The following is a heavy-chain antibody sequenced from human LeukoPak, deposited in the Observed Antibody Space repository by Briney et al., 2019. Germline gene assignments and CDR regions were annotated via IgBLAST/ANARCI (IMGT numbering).Heavy chain of an antibody. CDR1: GYTFTGYY. Sequence: ASVKVSCKASGYTFTGYYMHWVRQAPGQGLEWMGWINPNSGGTNYAQKFQGWVTMTRDTSISTAYMELSRLRSDDTAVYYCASGDRVIAAAGWNWFDPWGQGTLVTVSS. CDR2: INPNSGGT. V-gene: IGHV1-2*04. CDR3: ASGDRVIAAAGWNWFDP. D-gene: IGHD6-13*01. J-gene: IGHJ5*02.